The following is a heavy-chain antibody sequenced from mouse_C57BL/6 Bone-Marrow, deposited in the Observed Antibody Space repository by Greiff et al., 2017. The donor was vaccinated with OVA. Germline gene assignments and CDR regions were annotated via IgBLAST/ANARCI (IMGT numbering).Heavy chain of an antibody. CDR2: IDPEAGET. D-gene: IGHD1-1*01. CDR3: AHYGSSYDYFDY. J-gene: IGHJ2*01. CDR1: GFTIKDYY. V-gene: IGHV14-2*01. Sequence: VQLQQSGAELVKPGASVKLSCTASGFTIKDYYMPWVKQRTEQGLEWIGRIDPEAGETKYAPKFQGKATITADPSSNPASLQLRSLTSEDTAVDYCAHYGSSYDYFDYWGQGTTLTGAS.